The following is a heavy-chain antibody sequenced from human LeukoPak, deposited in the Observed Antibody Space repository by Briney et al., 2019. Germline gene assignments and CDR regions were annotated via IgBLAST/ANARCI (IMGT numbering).Heavy chain of an antibody. Sequence: GSLRLSCAASGFTFSSYAMHWVRQPPGKGLEWIGSIYYSGSTYYNPSLKSRVTISVDTSKNQFSLKLSSVTAADTAVYYCARHSYSSSSFDYWGQGTLVTVSS. V-gene: IGHV4-39*01. CDR1: GFTFSSYAMH. CDR2: IYYSGST. D-gene: IGHD6-6*01. CDR3: ARHSYSSSSFDY. J-gene: IGHJ4*02.